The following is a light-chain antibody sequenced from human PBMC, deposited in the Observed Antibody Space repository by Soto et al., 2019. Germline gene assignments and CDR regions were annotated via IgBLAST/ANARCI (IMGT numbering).Light chain of an antibody. Sequence: QSALTQPASVSGSTGQSVTISCTGTSSDVGGYDFVSWYQHYPGKAPKLMIYEVNNRPSWVSDRFSGSKSGNTASLTISGLQAADEADYYCSSYTNSSPWIVGGGTKLTVL. V-gene: IGLV2-14*01. CDR2: EVN. CDR1: SSDVGGYDF. CDR3: SSYTNSSPWI. J-gene: IGLJ2*01.